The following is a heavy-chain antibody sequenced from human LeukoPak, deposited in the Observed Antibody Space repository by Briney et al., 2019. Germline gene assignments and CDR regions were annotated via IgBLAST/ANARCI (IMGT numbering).Heavy chain of an antibody. D-gene: IGHD1-26*01. CDR2: IYYSGST. CDR3: ARGGERYLRYYFAY. CDR1: GGSISSHY. J-gene: IGHJ4*02. V-gene: IGHV4-59*11. Sequence: SETLSLTCSVSGGSISSHYWSWIRQPPGKGLEWIGYIYYSGSTNYNPSLKSRVTISVDTSKNQFSLKLSSVTAADTAVYYCARGGERYLRYYFAYSGQGTLVTVSS.